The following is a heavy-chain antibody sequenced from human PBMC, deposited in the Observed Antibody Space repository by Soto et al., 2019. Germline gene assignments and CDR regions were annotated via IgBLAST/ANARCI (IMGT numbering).Heavy chain of an antibody. Sequence: QVQLVESGGGVVQPGRSLRLSCAASGFTFSSYGMHWVRQAPGKGLEWVAVIWYDGSNKYYADSVKGRFTISRDNSKNTLYLQMNSLRAEDTAVYYCARGTEVMVRGVSDWFDPWGQGTLVTVFS. CDR1: GFTFSSYG. CDR3: ARGTEVMVRGVSDWFDP. D-gene: IGHD3-10*01. V-gene: IGHV3-33*01. CDR2: IWYDGSNK. J-gene: IGHJ5*02.